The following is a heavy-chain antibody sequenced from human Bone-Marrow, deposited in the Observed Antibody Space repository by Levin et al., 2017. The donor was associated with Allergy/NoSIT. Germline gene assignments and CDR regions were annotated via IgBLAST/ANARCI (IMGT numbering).Heavy chain of an antibody. CDR3: ARLIVVGGTAPYYFDY. D-gene: IGHD2-15*01. V-gene: IGHV3-49*04. J-gene: IGHJ4*02. CDR2: IRSHTYGGST. Sequence: GGSLRLSCAASGFAFRDSAMSWVRRAPGKGLEWVAFIRSHTYGGSTQYAASVRGRFSISRDDSQRITYLQMNSLKAEDTAVYYCARLIVVGGTAPYYFDYWGQGVLVTVSS. CDR1: GFAFRDSA.